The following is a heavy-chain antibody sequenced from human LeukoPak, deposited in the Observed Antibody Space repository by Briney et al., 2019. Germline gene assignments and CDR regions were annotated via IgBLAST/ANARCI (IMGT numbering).Heavy chain of an antibody. D-gene: IGHD3-22*01. V-gene: IGHV1-18*04. J-gene: IGHJ3*02. CDR2: ISAYNGNT. CDR1: GYTFTDYF. CDR3: ARDADYDSSGYYSEAFDI. Sequence: ASVKVSCKASGYTFTDYFMSWVRQAPGQGLQWMGWISAYNGNTNFAQKYQGRVTMTTDTSTSTAYMELRSLTSDDTAVYYCARDADYDSSGYYSEAFDIWGQGTMVTVSS.